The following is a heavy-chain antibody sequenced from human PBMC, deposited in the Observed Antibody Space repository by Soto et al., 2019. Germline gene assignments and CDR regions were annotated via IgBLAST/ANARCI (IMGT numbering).Heavy chain of an antibody. Sequence: HPGGSLRLSCAASGFTFSNYAMAWIRQTPEKRLEWVSGLTGSGRSTFYADSVKGRFTIFRDKSISTAYLQWSSLKASDTAMYYCASLHLEYYFDYWGQGTLVTVSS. J-gene: IGHJ4*02. CDR2: LTGSGRST. CDR1: GFTFSNYA. CDR3: ASLHLEYYFDY. V-gene: IGHV3-23*01.